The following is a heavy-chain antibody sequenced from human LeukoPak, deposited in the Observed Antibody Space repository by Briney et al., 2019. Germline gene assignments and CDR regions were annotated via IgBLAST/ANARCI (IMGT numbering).Heavy chain of an antibody. CDR3: ATLSSGSYYGPFDY. V-gene: IGHV3-53*01. CDR1: GFTVSSNY. J-gene: IGHJ4*02. D-gene: IGHD3-22*01. Sequence: GGSLRLSCAASGFTVSSNYMSWVRLAPGKGLEWVSLYSAGSTYCADSVKGRFTISRDNSKNTLYLQMNSLRAEDTAVYYCATLSSGSYYGPFDYWGQGTLVTVPS. CDR2: YSAGST.